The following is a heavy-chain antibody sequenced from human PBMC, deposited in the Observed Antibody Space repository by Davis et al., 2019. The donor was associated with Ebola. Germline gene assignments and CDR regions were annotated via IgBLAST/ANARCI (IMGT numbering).Heavy chain of an antibody. J-gene: IGHJ5*01. CDR2: ISAYNGNT. V-gene: IGHV1-18*01. CDR3: AREAGATTRIYDS. CDR1: SYTFTSYG. Sequence: ASVTVSCQASSYTFTSYGISWVRQAPGQGLEWMGWISAYNGNTNYAQKLQGRVTMTTDTSRSTAYMELRSLRSDGTAVYYCAREAGATTRIYDSWGQGTLVTVSS. D-gene: IGHD1-26*01.